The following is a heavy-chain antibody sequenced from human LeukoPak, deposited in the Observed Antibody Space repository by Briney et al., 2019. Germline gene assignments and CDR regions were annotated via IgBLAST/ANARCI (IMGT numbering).Heavy chain of an antibody. CDR1: GGSISSSSYY. CDR3: ARQWGLVYAPIDY. Sequence: SETLSLTCTVSGGSISSSSYYWGWIRQPPGRGPEWIGSIHYSGSTYYNPSLKSRVTISVDTSKNQFSLKLSSVTAADTAVYYCARQWGLVYAPIDYWGQGTLVTVSS. D-gene: IGHD2-8*01. J-gene: IGHJ4*02. CDR2: IHYSGST. V-gene: IGHV4-39*01.